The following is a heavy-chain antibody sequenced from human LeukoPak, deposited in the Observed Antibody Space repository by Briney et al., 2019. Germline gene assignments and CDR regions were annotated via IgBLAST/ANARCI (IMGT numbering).Heavy chain of an antibody. J-gene: IGHJ6*02. CDR2: IIPILGIA. D-gene: IGHD3-9*01. Sequence: SVKVSCKASGGTFSSYAISWVRQAPGQGLEWMVRIIPILGIANYAQKFQGRVTITADKSTSTAYMELSSLRSEDTAVYYCARVASYDILTGYYKFSTNYYYGMDVWGQGTTVTVSS. V-gene: IGHV1-69*04. CDR3: ARVASYDILTGYYKFSTNYYYGMDV. CDR1: GGTFSSYA.